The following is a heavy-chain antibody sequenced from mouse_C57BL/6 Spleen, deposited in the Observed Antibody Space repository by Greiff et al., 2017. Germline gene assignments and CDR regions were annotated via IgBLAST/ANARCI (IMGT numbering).Heavy chain of an antibody. Sequence: QVQLQQSGAELMKPGASVKLSCKATGYTFTGYWIEWVKQRPGHGLEWIGEILPGSGSTNYNEKFKGKATFTADTSSNTAYMQLSIMTTEYSAIYYCASGRDYYGSVDWYFDVWGTGTTVTVSS. V-gene: IGHV1-9*01. J-gene: IGHJ1*03. CDR2: ILPGSGST. CDR3: ASGRDYYGSVDWYFDV. D-gene: IGHD1-1*01. CDR1: GYTFTGYW.